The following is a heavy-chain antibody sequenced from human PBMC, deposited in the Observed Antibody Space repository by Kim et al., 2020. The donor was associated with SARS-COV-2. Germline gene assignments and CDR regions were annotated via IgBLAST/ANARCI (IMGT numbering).Heavy chain of an antibody. CDR1: GGSFSGYY. CDR3: ARAGGRSSSGWYYFDY. D-gene: IGHD6-19*01. CDR2: INHSGST. J-gene: IGHJ4*02. Sequence: SETLSLTCAVYGGSFSGYYWSWIRQPPGKGLEWIGEINHSGSTNYNPSLKSRVTISVDTSKNQFSLKLSSVTAADTAVYYCARAGGRSSSGWYYFDYWGQGTLVTVSS. V-gene: IGHV4-34*01.